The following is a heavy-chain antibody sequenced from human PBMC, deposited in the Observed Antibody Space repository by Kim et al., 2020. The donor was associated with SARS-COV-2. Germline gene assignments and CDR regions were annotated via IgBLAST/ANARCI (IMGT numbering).Heavy chain of an antibody. CDR2: ISYDGSNK. CDR3: AKDIEDIVVVPAADI. V-gene: IGHV3-30*18. J-gene: IGHJ3*02. D-gene: IGHD2-2*01. CDR1: GFTFSSYG. Sequence: GASLRLSCAASGFTFSSYGMHWVRQAPGKGLEWVAVISYDGSNKYYADSVKGRFTISRDNSKNTLYLQMNSLRAEDTAVYYCAKDIEDIVVVPAADIWG.